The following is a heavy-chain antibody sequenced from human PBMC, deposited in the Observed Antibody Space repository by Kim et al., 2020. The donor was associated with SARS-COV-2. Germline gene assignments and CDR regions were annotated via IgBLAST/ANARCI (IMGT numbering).Heavy chain of an antibody. D-gene: IGHD4-17*01. J-gene: IGHJ6*01. V-gene: IGHV3-23*03. CDR3: AREYGDYNYYYYGMDV. Sequence: GGSLRLSCAASGFTFSSYAMSWVRQAPGKGLEWVSVIYSGGSSTYYADSVKGRFTISRDNSKNTLYLQMNSLRAEDTAGYYCAREYGDYNYYYYGMDVWG. CDR1: GFTFSSYA. CDR2: IYSGGSST.